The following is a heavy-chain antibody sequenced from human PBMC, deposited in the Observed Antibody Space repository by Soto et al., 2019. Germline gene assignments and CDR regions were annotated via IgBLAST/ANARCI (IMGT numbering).Heavy chain of an antibody. J-gene: IGHJ5*02. CDR2: IIPIFGTA. CDR3: ARVEYSSSSGVPFDP. CDR1: GGTFSSYA. Sequence: SVKVSCKAPGGTFSSYAISWVRQAPGQGLEWMGGIIPIFGTANYAQKFQGRVTITADKSTSTAYMELSSLRSEDTAVYYCARVEYSSSSGVPFDPWGQGTLVTVSS. V-gene: IGHV1-69*06. D-gene: IGHD6-6*01.